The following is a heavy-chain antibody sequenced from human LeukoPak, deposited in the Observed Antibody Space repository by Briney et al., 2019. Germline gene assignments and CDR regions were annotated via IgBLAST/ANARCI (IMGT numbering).Heavy chain of an antibody. CDR1: GFTFSNYA. J-gene: IGHJ4*02. V-gene: IGHV3-23*01. CDR3: ARAGQQLVPYYFNY. D-gene: IGHD6-13*01. CDR2: ISGSGGST. Sequence: PGGSLRLSCGVSGFTFSNYAMSWVRRAPGKGLEWVSGISGSGGSTYYTDSMKGRFTISRDNSKNTLYLQMNSLRADDTAVYFCARAGQQLVPYYFNYWGQGILVTVSS.